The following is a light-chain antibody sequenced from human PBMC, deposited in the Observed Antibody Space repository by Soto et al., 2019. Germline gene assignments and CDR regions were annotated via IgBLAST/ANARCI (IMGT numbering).Light chain of an antibody. Sequence: AIRMTQSPSSFSASTGDRVTITCRASQGISSYLAWYQQKPGKAPKLLIYAASTLQSGVPSRFSGSGSGTDFTLTISCLQSDDFGTYYCHQYKSYTPYTIGQGTKVEIK. CDR2: AAS. CDR1: QGISSY. V-gene: IGKV1-8*01. CDR3: HQYKSYTPYT. J-gene: IGKJ2*01.